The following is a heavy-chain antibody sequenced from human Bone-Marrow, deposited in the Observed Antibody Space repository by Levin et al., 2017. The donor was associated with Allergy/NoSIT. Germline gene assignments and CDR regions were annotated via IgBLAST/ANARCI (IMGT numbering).Heavy chain of an antibody. CDR2: MNPNSGNT. J-gene: IGHJ4*02. CDR3: ARRTAAGGTTMGY. CDR1: GYTFTSYD. Sequence: AASVKVSCKASGYTFTSYDINWVRQATGQGLEWMGWMNPNSGNTGYAQKFQDRVTMTRNTSISTAYMELSSLGSDDTAVYYCARRTAAGGTTMGYWGQGTLVTVSS. V-gene: IGHV1-8*01. D-gene: IGHD6-13*01.